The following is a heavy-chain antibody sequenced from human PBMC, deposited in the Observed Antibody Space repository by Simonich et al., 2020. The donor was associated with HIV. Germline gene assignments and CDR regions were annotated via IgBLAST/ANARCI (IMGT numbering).Heavy chain of an antibody. CDR1: GFTFSNFW. Sequence: EVQLVESGGGLVQPGGSLRLSCAASGFTFSNFWMNWVRKASGKGLWWISYMGKSDRTIYYADSVEGRFTISRDNAKNSLYLQMNSLRAEDTAVYYCARVWGGDYSALQYWGQGTLVTVSS. D-gene: IGHD3-16*01. CDR3: ARVWGGDYSALQY. V-gene: IGHV3-48*04. CDR2: MGKSDRTI. J-gene: IGHJ1*01.